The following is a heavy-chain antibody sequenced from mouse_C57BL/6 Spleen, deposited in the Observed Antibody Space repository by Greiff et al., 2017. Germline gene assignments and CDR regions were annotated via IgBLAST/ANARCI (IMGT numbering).Heavy chain of an antibody. D-gene: IGHD1-1*01. CDR1: GYTFTSYW. J-gene: IGHJ3*01. V-gene: IGHV1-69*01. Sequence: QVQLQQPGAELVMPGASVKLSCKASGYTFTSYWMHWVKQRPGQGLEWIGEIDPSDSYTNYNQKFKGKSTLTVDKSSSTAYMQLSSLTSEDSAVDYCARSQYYGSSYWFAYWGQGTLVTGSA. CDR2: IDPSDSYT. CDR3: ARSQYYGSSYWFAY.